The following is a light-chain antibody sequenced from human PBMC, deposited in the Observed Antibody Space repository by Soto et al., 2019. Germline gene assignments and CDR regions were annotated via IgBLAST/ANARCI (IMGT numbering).Light chain of an antibody. J-gene: IGLJ2*01. CDR1: ALPKKY. V-gene: IGLV3-16*01. CDR3: LSADNEV. Sequence: SYELTQPPSVSVSLGQMARITCSGEALPKKYAYWYQQKPGQFPVLVIYKDSERPSGIPERFAGSSSGTIVTLTIRGVQAEDEADYYCLSADNEVFGGGTKLTVL. CDR2: KDS.